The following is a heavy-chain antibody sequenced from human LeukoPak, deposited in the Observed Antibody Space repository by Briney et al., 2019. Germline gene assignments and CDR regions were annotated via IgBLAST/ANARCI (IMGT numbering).Heavy chain of an antibody. V-gene: IGHV4-59*08. CDR2: IYYSGNT. J-gene: IGHJ4*02. D-gene: IGHD6-19*01. CDR1: GGSISSYY. CDR3: AKRIAVAGAFDY. Sequence: PSETLSLTCTVSGGSISSYYWSWIRQPPGKGLEWIGYIYYSGNTNYNPSLKSRVTISVDTSKNQFSLKLSSVTAADTAVYYCAKRIAVAGAFDYWGQGTLVTVSS.